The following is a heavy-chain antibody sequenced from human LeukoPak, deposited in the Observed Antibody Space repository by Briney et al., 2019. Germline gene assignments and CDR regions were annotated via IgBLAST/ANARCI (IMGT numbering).Heavy chain of an antibody. CDR2: ISDNGGST. CDR1: GFTFSSYA. Sequence: GGSLRLSCAASGFTFSSYAMHWVRQAPGEGLEYVSTISDNGGSTFYANSVKGRFTISRDNSKNTLYLQMGSLRPEDMAVYCCARGYSGTYRFGYWGQGTLVTVSS. V-gene: IGHV3-64*01. J-gene: IGHJ4*02. CDR3: ARGYSGTYRFGY. D-gene: IGHD1-26*01.